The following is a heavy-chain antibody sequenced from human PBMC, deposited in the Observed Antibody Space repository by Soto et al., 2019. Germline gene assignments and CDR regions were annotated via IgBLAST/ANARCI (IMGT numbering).Heavy chain of an antibody. D-gene: IGHD5-12*01. CDR1: GGSISSGDYY. CDR3: ARWGGQGLLLGSGSGAFDI. CDR2: IYYSGST. V-gene: IGHV4-30-4*01. J-gene: IGHJ3*02. Sequence: SETLSLTCTVSGGSISSGDYYWSWIRQPPGKGLEWIGYIYYSGSTYYNPSLKSRVTISVDTSKNQFSLKLSSVTAADTAVYYCARWGGQGLLLGSGSGAFDIWGQGTMVTVSS.